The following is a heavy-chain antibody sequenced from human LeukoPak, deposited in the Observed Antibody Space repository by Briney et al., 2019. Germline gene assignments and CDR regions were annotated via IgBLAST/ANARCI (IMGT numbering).Heavy chain of an antibody. J-gene: IGHJ4*02. D-gene: IGHD3-22*01. Sequence: PSETLSLTCTVSGGSISSGSYYWSWVRQPPGKGLEGFGRIYTSGSTNYNPSLKSRVTISVDTSKNQFSLKLSSVTAADTAVYYCARAGDSSGYPSDYWGQGTLVTVSS. CDR1: GGSISSGSYY. V-gene: IGHV4-61*02. CDR2: IYTSGST. CDR3: ARAGDSSGYPSDY.